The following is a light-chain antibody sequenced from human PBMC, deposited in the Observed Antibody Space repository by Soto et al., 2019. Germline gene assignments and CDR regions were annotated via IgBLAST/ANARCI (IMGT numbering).Light chain of an antibody. CDR2: DVS. J-gene: IGKJ2*01. V-gene: IGKV1-5*01. CDR1: QSLTGR. Sequence: DIQMTQSPSTLSASIGDRVTLTCRASQSLTGRLALYQQKPGRPPKLLIYDVSILESGVPSRFSGSEAGTDFTLTSSSLRPDDFANFYCQQYKVYPYTFGQGTRLDI. CDR3: QQYKVYPYT.